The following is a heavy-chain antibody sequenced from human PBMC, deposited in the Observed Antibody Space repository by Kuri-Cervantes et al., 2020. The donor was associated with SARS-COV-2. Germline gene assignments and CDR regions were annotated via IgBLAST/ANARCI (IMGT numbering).Heavy chain of an antibody. CDR3: ARVGIYDYSNYRPFDY. J-gene: IGHJ4*02. V-gene: IGHV1-2*02. CDR1: GYTFTGYY. D-gene: IGHD4-11*01. Sequence: ASVKVSCKASGYTFTGYYMHWVRQAPGQGLEWMGWINPNSGGTNYAQKSQGRVTMTRDTSISTAYMELSRLRSDDTAVYYCARVGIYDYSNYRPFDYWGQGTLVAGSS. CDR2: INPNSGGT.